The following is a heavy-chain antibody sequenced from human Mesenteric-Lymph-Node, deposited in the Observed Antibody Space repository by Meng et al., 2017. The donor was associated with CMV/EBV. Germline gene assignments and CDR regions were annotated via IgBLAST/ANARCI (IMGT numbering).Heavy chain of an antibody. CDR1: GFTFTNAW. J-gene: IGHJ5*02. CDR3: GTDFLAPTRRRPGLIYFDP. CDR2: IKSEIDGHSI. Sequence: GGSLRLSCAASGFTFTNAWMTWVRQAPGKGLEWVGRIKSEIDGHSIELAAPVKDRFTISRDDAKDTLHLHITSVQSEDTGVYYCGTDFLAPTRRRPGLIYFDPRGHGTLVAVSS. D-gene: IGHD6-6*01. V-gene: IGHV3-15*01.